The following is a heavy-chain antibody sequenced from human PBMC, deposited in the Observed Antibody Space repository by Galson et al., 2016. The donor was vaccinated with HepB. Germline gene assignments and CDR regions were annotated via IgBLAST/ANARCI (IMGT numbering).Heavy chain of an antibody. Sequence: SLRLSCAASGFNLRSYWMHWVRQVPGKGLVWVSRISSDETDIIHAASVKGRSTVSRDNAKNTLFLEMSSLRAEDTAVYYCARDQPVAGPSCIDYWGQGTLVTVSS. CDR2: ISSDETDI. V-gene: IGHV3-74*01. CDR1: GFNLRSYW. D-gene: IGHD6-19*01. J-gene: IGHJ4*02. CDR3: ARDQPVAGPSCIDY.